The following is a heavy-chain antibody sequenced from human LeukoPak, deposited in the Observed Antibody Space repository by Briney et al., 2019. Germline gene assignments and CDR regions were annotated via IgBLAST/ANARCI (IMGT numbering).Heavy chain of an antibody. J-gene: IGHJ4*02. CDR3: AKDHYDFWSGYLGY. CDR1: GFTFDDYA. Sequence: GGSLRLSCAASGFTFDDYAMHWVRQAPGKGLEWVSGISWNSGSIGYADSVKGRFTISRDNAKNSLYLQMNSLRAEDTALYYCAKDHYDFWSGYLGYWGQGTPVTVSS. D-gene: IGHD3-3*01. CDR2: ISWNSGSI. V-gene: IGHV3-9*01.